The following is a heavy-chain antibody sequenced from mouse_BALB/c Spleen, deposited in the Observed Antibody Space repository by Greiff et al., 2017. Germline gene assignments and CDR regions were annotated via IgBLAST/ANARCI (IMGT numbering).Heavy chain of an antibody. J-gene: IGHJ2*01. CDR3: TRDGYYGSSFDY. D-gene: IGHD1-1*01. V-gene: IGHV5-6-4*01. CDR1: GFTFSSYT. CDR2: ISSGGSYT. Sequence: EVHLVESGGGLVKPGGSLKLSCAASGFTFSSYTMSWVRQTPEKRLEWVATISSGGSYTYYPDSVKGRFTISRDNAKNTLYLQMSSLKSEDTAMYYCTRDGYYGSSFDYWGQGTTLTVSS.